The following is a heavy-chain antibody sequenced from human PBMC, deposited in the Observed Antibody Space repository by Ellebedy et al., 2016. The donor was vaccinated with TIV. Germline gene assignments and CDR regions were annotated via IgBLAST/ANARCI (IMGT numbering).Heavy chain of an antibody. D-gene: IGHD6-13*01. J-gene: IGHJ1*01. CDR2: ISWNSGNI. V-gene: IGHV3-9*01. CDR3: ANDGFSASWYEGYFQH. Sequence: WIRQPPGKGLEWVAGISWNSGNIGYVDSVKGRFTISRDNAKNSLYLQMSSLRPEDTALYYCANDGFSASWYEGYFQHWGRGAVVTVSS.